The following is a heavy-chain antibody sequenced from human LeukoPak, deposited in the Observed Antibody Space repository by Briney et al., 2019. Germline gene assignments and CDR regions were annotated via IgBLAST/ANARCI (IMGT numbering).Heavy chain of an antibody. CDR3: ARSIGFYAPFDY. Sequence: SETLSLTCTVSGGXIGSYYCSWIRQPPGKGLEWIGYIYYSGSTNYNPSLKSRVNISVDASKNQFSLKLNSVTAADRAVYHCARSIGFYAPFDYWGQGTLVAVSS. CDR1: GGXIGSYY. V-gene: IGHV4-59*12. D-gene: IGHD2/OR15-2a*01. CDR2: IYYSGST. J-gene: IGHJ4*02.